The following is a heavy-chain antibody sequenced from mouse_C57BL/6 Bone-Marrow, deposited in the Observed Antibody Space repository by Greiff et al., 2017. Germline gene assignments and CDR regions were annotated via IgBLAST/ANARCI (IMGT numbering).Heavy chain of an antibody. V-gene: IGHV3-6*01. Sequence: EVKLVESGPGLVKPSQSLSLTCSVTGYSITSGYYWNWIRQFPGNKLEWMGYIFYDGSYTYNPSPKNRTSIIRATTKNQFLLKLNSITTTDTATYYCAREDYSGSWYFDVWGTGTTVTVSS. D-gene: IGHD1-1*02. CDR3: AREDYSGSWYFDV. CDR1: GYSITSGYY. J-gene: IGHJ1*03. CDR2: IFYDGSY.